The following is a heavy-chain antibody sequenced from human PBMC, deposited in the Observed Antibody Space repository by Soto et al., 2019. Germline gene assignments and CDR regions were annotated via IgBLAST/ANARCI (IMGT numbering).Heavy chain of an antibody. J-gene: IGHJ4*02. V-gene: IGHV4-39*01. CDR1: GGSISSSSYY. CDR2: IYYSGST. Sequence: SETLSLTCTVSGGSISSSSYYWGWIRQPPGKGLEWIGSIYYSGSTYYNPSLKSRVTISVDTSKNQFSLKLSSVTAADTAVYYCARHEHDYVVLAYWGQGTLVTVSS. D-gene: IGHD3-16*01. CDR3: ARHEHDYVVLAY.